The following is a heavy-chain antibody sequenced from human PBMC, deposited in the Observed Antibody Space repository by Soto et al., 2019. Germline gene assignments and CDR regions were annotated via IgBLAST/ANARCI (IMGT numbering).Heavy chain of an antibody. J-gene: IGHJ4*02. Sequence: ASVKVSCKASGYTFTSYAMHWVRQAPGQRLEWMGWINAGNGNTKYSQKFQGRVTITRDTSASTAYMEPSSLRSEDTAVYYCVRSPPFVAPVDYWGQGTLVTVSS. V-gene: IGHV1-3*01. CDR1: GYTFTSYA. CDR2: INAGNGNT. D-gene: IGHD5-12*01. CDR3: VRSPPFVAPVDY.